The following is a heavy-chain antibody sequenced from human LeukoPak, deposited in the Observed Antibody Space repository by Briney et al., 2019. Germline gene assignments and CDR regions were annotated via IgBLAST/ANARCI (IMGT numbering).Heavy chain of an antibody. Sequence: GGSLRLSCAASGFTFSSYWMSWVRQAPGRGLEWVANIKQDGGEKYYVDSVKGRFTISRDNAKNSLFLQMNSLRVEETAVYYCARYYDFWSGYPPFDYWGQGTLVTVSS. CDR1: GFTFSSYW. D-gene: IGHD3-3*01. CDR2: IKQDGGEK. J-gene: IGHJ4*02. V-gene: IGHV3-7*01. CDR3: ARYYDFWSGYPPFDY.